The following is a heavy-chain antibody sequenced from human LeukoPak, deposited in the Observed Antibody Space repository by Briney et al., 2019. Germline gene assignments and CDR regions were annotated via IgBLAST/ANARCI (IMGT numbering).Heavy chain of an antibody. D-gene: IGHD5-24*01. J-gene: IGHJ4*02. CDR3: ARAADGYNLDY. CDR2: INHSGST. V-gene: IGHV4-34*01. CDR1: GGSFSGYY. Sequence: PSETLSLTCAVYGGSFSGYYWSWIRQPPGKGLEWIGEINHSGSTNYNPSLKSRVTISVDTSKNQFSLKLSSVTAADTAVYYCARAADGYNLDYWGQGTLVTVSS.